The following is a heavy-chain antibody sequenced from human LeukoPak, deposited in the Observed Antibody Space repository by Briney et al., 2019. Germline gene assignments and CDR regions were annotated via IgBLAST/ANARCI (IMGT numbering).Heavy chain of an antibody. CDR1: GFTLGSYA. Sequence: GGSLRLSCAASGFTLGSYAMSWVRQAPGKGLEWVSAISGSGGSTYYADSVKGRFTISRDNSKNTLYLQMNSLRAEDTAVYYCAKDVVLLWFGELSRWFDPWGQGTLVTVSS. D-gene: IGHD3-10*01. V-gene: IGHV3-23*01. J-gene: IGHJ5*02. CDR2: ISGSGGST. CDR3: AKDVVLLWFGELSRWFDP.